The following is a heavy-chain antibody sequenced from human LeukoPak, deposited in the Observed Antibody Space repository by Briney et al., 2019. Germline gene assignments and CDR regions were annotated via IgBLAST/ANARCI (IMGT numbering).Heavy chain of an antibody. Sequence: QTGGSLRLSCAASGFTFSSYAMSWVRQAPGKGLEWVSAISGSGGSTYYADSVKGRFTISRDNSKNTLYLQMNSLRAEDTAVYYCAKDREVGYYYGSGSYGDLDYWGQGILVTVSS. CDR1: GFTFSSYA. CDR2: ISGSGGST. D-gene: IGHD3-10*01. J-gene: IGHJ4*02. V-gene: IGHV3-23*01. CDR3: AKDREVGYYYGSGSYGDLDY.